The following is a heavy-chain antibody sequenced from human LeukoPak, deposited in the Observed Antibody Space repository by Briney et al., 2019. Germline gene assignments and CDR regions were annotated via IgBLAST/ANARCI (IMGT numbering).Heavy chain of an antibody. D-gene: IGHD1-1*01. CDR3: AKVVGTGTTPTDY. V-gene: IGHV3-23*01. CDR2: ISASGSNT. CDR1: GXNFGDYA. J-gene: IGHJ4*02. Sequence: GGSLRLSCTGSGXNFGDYAMSWVRQAPGRGLEYVSVISASGSNTDYADSVKGRFTISRDKSKNMVFLQMKSLRAEDTAVYYCAKVVGTGTTPTDYWGQGTLVTVSS.